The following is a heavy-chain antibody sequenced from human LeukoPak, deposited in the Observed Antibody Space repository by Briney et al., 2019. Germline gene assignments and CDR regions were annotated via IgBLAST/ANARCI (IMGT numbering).Heavy chain of an antibody. CDR2: ISGSSSYI. V-gene: IGHV3-21*01. J-gene: IGHJ4*02. D-gene: IGHD4-23*01. CDR3: ARDPTTVVTRGAFDY. Sequence: GGSLRLSCAASGFTFSSYSMNWVRQAPGKGLEWVSSISGSSSYIKYADSVKGRFTISRDNAKNSLYLQMNSLRAEDTAVYYCARDPTTVVTRGAFDYWGQGTLVTVSS. CDR1: GFTFSSYS.